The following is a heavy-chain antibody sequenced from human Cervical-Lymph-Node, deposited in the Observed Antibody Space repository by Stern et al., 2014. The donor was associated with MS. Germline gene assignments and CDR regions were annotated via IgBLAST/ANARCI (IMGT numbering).Heavy chain of an antibody. CDR3: GKDMAGYSSGTGVDS. V-gene: IGHV3-43*01. D-gene: IGHD6-19*01. J-gene: IGHJ5*01. CDR2: ISWDGEST. Sequence: VQLVESGGVVIQPGGSLRLSCAASGFTFEDYNMHWVRQAPGKGLEWVSLISWDGESTYYAESVRGRFTISRDNSKNSLYLQMDTLRTEDTALYYCGKDMAGYSSGTGVDSWGQGTLVTVSS. CDR1: GFTFEDYN.